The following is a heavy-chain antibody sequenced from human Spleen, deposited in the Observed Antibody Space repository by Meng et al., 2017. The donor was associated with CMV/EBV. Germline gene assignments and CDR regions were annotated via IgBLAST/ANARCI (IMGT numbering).Heavy chain of an antibody. CDR2: MNPNSGNT. J-gene: IGHJ4*02. D-gene: IGHD2-2*01. CDR1: GYTFTGYY. CDR3: ARALVPAALAI. V-gene: IGHV1-8*03. Sequence: ASVKVSCKASGYTFTGYYMHWVRQAPGQGLEWMEWMNPNSGNTGYAQRFQGRVTITRNTSISTAYMELSSLRSEDTAVYYCARALVPAALAIWGQGTLVTVSS.